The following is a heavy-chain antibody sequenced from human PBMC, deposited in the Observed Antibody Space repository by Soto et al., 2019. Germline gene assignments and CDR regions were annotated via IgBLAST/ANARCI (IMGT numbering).Heavy chain of an antibody. Sequence: QVQLQQWGAGLLKPSETLSLTCAVDGGSFSGYYWSWIRQPPGKGMEWIGEINHSGSTNYNPSLKRRVTISVDTSKNQFSLKLSSVTAADTAVYYCARGRCSGGSCYESFNWFDPWGQGTLVTVSS. J-gene: IGHJ5*02. CDR3: ARGRCSGGSCYESFNWFDP. D-gene: IGHD2-15*01. CDR1: GGSFSGYY. V-gene: IGHV4-34*01. CDR2: INHSGST.